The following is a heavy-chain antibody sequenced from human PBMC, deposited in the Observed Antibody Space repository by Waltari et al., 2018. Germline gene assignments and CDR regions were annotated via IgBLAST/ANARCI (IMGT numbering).Heavy chain of an antibody. J-gene: IGHJ3*02. V-gene: IGHV4-39*01. D-gene: IGHD3-16*02. CDR2: IYYSGST. Sequence: QLQLQESGPGLVKPSETLSLTCTVSGGSISSSSYYWGWIRQPPGKGLELIGSIYYSGSTYYNPSLKSRVTISVDTSKNQFSLKLSSVTAADTAVYYCASVVGGAFDIWGQGTMVTVSS. CDR3: ASVVGGAFDI. CDR1: GGSISSSSYY.